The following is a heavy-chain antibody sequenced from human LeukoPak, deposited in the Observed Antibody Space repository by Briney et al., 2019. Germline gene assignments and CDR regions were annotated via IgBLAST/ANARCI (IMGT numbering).Heavy chain of an antibody. V-gene: IGHV1-46*01. CDR1: GYTFTLYY. D-gene: IGHD3-16*01. CDR3: ARENTLITRGDYYYGMDV. Sequence: ASVKVSCTASGYTFTLYYMHWVRQAPGQGLEWMAIVNPSSGVTTYGQKFQGRVAVTRDTSTSTVYMELSSLRSEDTAVYYCARENTLITRGDYYYGMDVWGQGTTVIVSS. CDR2: VNPSSGVT. J-gene: IGHJ6*02.